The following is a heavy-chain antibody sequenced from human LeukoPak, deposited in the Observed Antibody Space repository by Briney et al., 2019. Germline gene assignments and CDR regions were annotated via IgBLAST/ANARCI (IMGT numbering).Heavy chain of an antibody. Sequence: ASVKVSCKASRGTFSSYAISWVRQAPGQGLEWMEGIIPIFGTVNYAQKFQGRVTITTDESTSTAYMELSSLRSEDTAVYYCERVHDDYYDSSGYLDYWGQGTLVTVSS. CDR1: RGTFSSYA. D-gene: IGHD3-22*01. V-gene: IGHV1-69*05. J-gene: IGHJ4*02. CDR3: ERVHDDYYDSSGYLDY. CDR2: IIPIFGTV.